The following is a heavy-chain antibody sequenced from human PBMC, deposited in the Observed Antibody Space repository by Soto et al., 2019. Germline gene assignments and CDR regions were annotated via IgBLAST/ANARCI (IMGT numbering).Heavy chain of an antibody. CDR3: AKGYYGSGSYYNFDY. Sequence: EVQLLDSGGGLVQPGGSLRLSCSASGFTFSSYAMSWVRQAPGKGLEWVSAISGSGGSTYYADSVKGRFTISRDNSKNTLYLQMNSLRAEDTAVYYCAKGYYGSGSYYNFDYWGQGTLVTVSS. CDR2: ISGSGGST. CDR1: GFTFSSYA. J-gene: IGHJ4*02. V-gene: IGHV3-23*01. D-gene: IGHD3-10*01.